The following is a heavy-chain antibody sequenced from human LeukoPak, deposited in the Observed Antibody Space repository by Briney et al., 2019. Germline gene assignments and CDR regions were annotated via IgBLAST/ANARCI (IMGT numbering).Heavy chain of an antibody. CDR1: GGSISSGSYY. V-gene: IGHV4-61*01. Sequence: PSETLSLTCTVSGGSISSGSYYWSWIRLPPGKGLEWIGYIYYSGSTNYNPSLKSRVTISVDTSKNQFSLNLNSVTAADTAEYYCARAPGSAYYPYYYMDVWGKGTTVTVSS. CDR2: IYYSGST. D-gene: IGHD6-19*01. CDR3: ARAPGSAYYPYYYMDV. J-gene: IGHJ6*03.